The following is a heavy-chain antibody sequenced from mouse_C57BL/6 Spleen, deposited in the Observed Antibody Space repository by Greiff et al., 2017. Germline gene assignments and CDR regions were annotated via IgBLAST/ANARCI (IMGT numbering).Heavy chain of an antibody. CDR1: GFTFSSYG. CDR3: ARQAATMVTSPFAY. J-gene: IGHJ3*01. D-gene: IGHD2-2*01. CDR2: ISSGGSYT. Sequence: EVKLVESGGDLVKPGGSLKLSCAASGFTFSSYGMSWVRQTPDKRLEWVATISSGGSYTYYPDSVKGRFTISRDNAKNTLYLQMSSLKSEDTAMYYCARQAATMVTSPFAYWGQGTLVTVSA. V-gene: IGHV5-6*01.